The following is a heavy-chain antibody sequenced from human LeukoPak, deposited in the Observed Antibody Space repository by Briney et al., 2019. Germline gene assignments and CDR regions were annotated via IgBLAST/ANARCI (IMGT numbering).Heavy chain of an antibody. J-gene: IGHJ4*02. D-gene: IGHD1-26*01. CDR3: AKLVGATMTSDY. CDR1: GFTFSNYA. Sequence: PGGSLRLSCAVSGFTFSNYAMSWVRQAPGKGLEWVSAISGSGGTTYYADSVKGRLTISRDNSKNTLYLQMNSLRGDDTAIYYCAKLVGATMTSDYWGQGILVTVS. V-gene: IGHV3-23*01. CDR2: ISGSGGTT.